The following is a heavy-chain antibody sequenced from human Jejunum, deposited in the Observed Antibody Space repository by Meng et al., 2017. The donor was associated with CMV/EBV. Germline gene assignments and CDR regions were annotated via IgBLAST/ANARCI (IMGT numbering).Heavy chain of an antibody. CDR3: ARLARNNWNFDY. CDR2: IYPSDSDT. D-gene: IGHD1-1*01. V-gene: IGHV5-51*01. CDR1: GYSFTSYL. J-gene: IGHJ4*02. Sequence: KGSGYSFTSYLVGWVRHMPGKGLEWMGMIYPSDSDTRYSPSFQGQVTISADKSISTAFLQWSSLKASDTAIYYCARLARNNWNFDYWGQGTLVTVSS.